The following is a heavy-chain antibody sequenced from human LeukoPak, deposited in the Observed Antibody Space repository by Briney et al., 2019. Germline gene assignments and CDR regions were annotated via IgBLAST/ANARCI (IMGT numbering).Heavy chain of an antibody. J-gene: IGHJ4*02. D-gene: IGHD3-22*01. V-gene: IGHV3-15*01. CDR2: IKSKTDGGTT. CDR1: GFTFSNAW. Sequence: GGSLRLSCAASGFTFSNAWMSWLRQAPGKGLEWVGRIKSKTDGGTTDYAAPVKGRFTISRDDSKNTLYLQMNSLKTEDTAVYYCTTDMIVVVISRDYWGQGTLVTVSS. CDR3: TTDMIVVVISRDY.